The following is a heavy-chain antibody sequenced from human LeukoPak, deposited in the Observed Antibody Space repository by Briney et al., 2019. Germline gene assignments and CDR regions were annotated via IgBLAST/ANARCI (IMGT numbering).Heavy chain of an antibody. CDR3: ARGPPLITMIVVVRDAFDI. V-gene: IGHV4-34*01. CDR1: GGSFSGYY. CDR2: INHSGST. Sequence: SETLSLTCAVYGGSFSGYYWSWIRQPPGKGLEWIGEINHSGSTNYNPSLKSRVTISADTSKNQFSLKLSSVTAADTAVYYCARGPPLITMIVVVRDAFDIWGQGTMVTVSS. D-gene: IGHD3-22*01. J-gene: IGHJ3*02.